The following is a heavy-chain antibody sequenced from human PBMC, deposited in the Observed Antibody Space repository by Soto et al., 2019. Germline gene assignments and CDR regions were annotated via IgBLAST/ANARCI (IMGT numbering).Heavy chain of an antibody. CDR3: ARHRYYDILTGYTHPFDY. V-gene: IGHV4-59*08. CDR2: IYYSGST. Sequence: SETLSLTCTVSGGSISSYYWSWIRQPPGKGLEWIGYIYYSGSTNYNPSLKSRVTISVDTSKNQFSLKLSSVTAADTAVYYCARHRYYDILTGYTHPFDYWGQGTLVTVSS. J-gene: IGHJ4*02. CDR1: GGSISSYY. D-gene: IGHD3-9*01.